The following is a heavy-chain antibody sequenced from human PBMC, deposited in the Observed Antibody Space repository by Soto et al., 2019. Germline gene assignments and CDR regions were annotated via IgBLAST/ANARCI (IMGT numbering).Heavy chain of an antibody. J-gene: IGHJ5*02. CDR3: ARNWVDYYDSSGYYYWFDP. Sequence: WASVKVSCKASGYTFTSYGISWVRQAPGQGLEWMGWISAYNGNTNYAQKLQGRVTMTTDTSTSTAYMELRSLRSDDTAVYYCARNWVDYYDSSGYYYWFDPWGQGTLVTVSS. V-gene: IGHV1-18*04. CDR2: ISAYNGNT. CDR1: GYTFTSYG. D-gene: IGHD3-22*01.